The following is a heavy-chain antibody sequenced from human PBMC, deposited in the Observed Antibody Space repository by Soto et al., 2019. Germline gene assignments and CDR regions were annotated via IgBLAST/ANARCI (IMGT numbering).Heavy chain of an antibody. J-gene: IGHJ4*02. CDR3: AREKIGIRDTAMSL. CDR1: GFRFGDYA. Sequence: GGSLRLSCAASGFRFGDYAMYWVRQVPGKGLEWVSIISGSGVTPYYADSVKGRFTISRDNSRNTLYLEMNSLRAEDTAVYYCAREKIGIRDTAMSLWGQGNLVTVSS. CDR2: ISGSGVTP. V-gene: IGHV3-23*01. D-gene: IGHD5-18*01.